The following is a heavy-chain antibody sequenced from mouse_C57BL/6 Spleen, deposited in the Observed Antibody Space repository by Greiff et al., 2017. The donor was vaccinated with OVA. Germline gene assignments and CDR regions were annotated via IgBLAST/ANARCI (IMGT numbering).Heavy chain of an antibody. Sequence: VQLQESGAELARPGASVKLSCKASGYTFTSYGISWVKQRTGQGLEWIGEIYPRSGNTYYNEKFKGKATLTADKSSSTAYMELRSLTSEDSAVYFCARGTTVVATGIDAMDYWGQGTSVTVSS. CDR3: ARGTTVVATGIDAMDY. V-gene: IGHV1-81*01. CDR2: IYPRSGNT. D-gene: IGHD1-1*01. J-gene: IGHJ4*01. CDR1: GYTFTSYG.